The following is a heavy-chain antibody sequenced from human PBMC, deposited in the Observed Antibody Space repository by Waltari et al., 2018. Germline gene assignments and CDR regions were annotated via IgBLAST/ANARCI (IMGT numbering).Heavy chain of an antibody. CDR2: IIPILGIA. D-gene: IGHD3-22*01. CDR3: ARGGLDSDSSGYYHY. V-gene: IGHV1-69*04. CDR1: GGTFSSYA. J-gene: IGHJ4*02. Sequence: QVQLVQSGAEVKQPGSSVKVSCKASGGTFSSYAISWVRQAPGQGLEWMGRIIPILGIANYAQKFQGRVTITADKSTSTAYMELSSLRSEDTAVYYCARGGLDSDSSGYYHYWGQGTLVTVSS.